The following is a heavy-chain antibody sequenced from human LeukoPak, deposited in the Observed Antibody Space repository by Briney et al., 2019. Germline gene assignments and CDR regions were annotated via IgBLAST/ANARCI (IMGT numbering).Heavy chain of an antibody. V-gene: IGHV1-2*02. CDR1: GYTFTGYY. Sequence: ASVKVSCKASGYTFTGYYMHWVRQAPGQGLEWMGWINPNSGGTNYAQKFQGRVTMTRDTSISTAYMELSRLRSDATAVYYCARVSYPGPSPHDYWGQGTLVTVSS. CDR3: ARVSYPGPSPHDY. J-gene: IGHJ4*02. CDR2: INPNSGGT. D-gene: IGHD1-26*01.